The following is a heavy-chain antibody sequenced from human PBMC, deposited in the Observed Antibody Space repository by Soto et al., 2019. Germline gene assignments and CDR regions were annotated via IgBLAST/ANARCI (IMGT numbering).Heavy chain of an antibody. CDR3: ARDGGGATFDY. D-gene: IGHD1-26*01. CDR1: GGTFSSYA. V-gene: IGHV1-69*12. Sequence: QVQLVQSGAEVRKPGSSVKVFCEASGGTFSSYALNWMRQAPGQGLEWMGGIIPLFGTTTYAEKFQGRVTITADESTRTAFLELSSLTSEDTAVYYCARDGGGATFDYWGQGTLVTVSS. J-gene: IGHJ4*02. CDR2: IIPLFGTT.